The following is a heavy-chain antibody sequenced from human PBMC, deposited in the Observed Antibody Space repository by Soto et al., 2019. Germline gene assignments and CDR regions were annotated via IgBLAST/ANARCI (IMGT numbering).Heavy chain of an antibody. D-gene: IGHD2-2*01. J-gene: IGHJ4*02. CDR3: ARPPRYCSSTSCPIDY. Sequence: GESLKISCKGSGYSFTSYWIGWVRQMPGKGLEWMGIIYPGDSDTRYSPSFQGQVTISADKSISTAYLQWSSLKASDTAMYYCARPPRYCSSTSCPIDYWGQGTLVTVSS. CDR2: IYPGDSDT. V-gene: IGHV5-51*01. CDR1: GYSFTSYW.